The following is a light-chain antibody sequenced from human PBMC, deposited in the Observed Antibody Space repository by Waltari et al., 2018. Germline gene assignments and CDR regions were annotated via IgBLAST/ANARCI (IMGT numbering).Light chain of an antibody. J-gene: IGKJ4*01. Sequence: EVVLTQSPATLSLSPGEGATLSCRASQSVSNSLAWYQQKPGQPPRLRIYDTSNRASGIPARFSASGSGTDFTLSSTSLEPEDFAVDYCQQRNIWPLTFGGGTKVEIK. CDR3: QQRNIWPLT. CDR1: QSVSNS. CDR2: DTS. V-gene: IGKV3-11*01.